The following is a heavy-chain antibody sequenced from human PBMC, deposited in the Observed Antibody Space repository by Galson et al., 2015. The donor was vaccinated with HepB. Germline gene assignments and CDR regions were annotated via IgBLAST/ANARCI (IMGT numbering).Heavy chain of an antibody. J-gene: IGHJ4*02. CDR3: AKGGHDDFGGG. Sequence: SLRLSCAAPGFTFSSYAMNWVRLAPGKGLEGVSGISSGGDYSVYTDSVKGRFTVPRDNSKNTLYLQMNSLRAEDTAVYYCAKGGHDDFGGGWGQGTLVTVSS. CDR2: ISSGGDYS. CDR1: GFTFSSYA. V-gene: IGHV3-23*01. D-gene: IGHD4-17*01.